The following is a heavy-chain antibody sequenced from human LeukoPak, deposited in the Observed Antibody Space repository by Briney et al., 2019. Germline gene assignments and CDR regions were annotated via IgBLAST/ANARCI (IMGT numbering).Heavy chain of an antibody. CDR1: GGSISSGGYY. J-gene: IGHJ4*02. CDR2: IYYSGST. D-gene: IGHD3-22*01. Sequence: PSRTLSLTCTVSGGSISSGGYYWSWIRQHPGKGLEWIGYIYYSGSTYYNPSLKSRVTISVDTSKNQFSLKLSSVTAADTAVYYCARDSSGYYFDYWGQGTLVTVSS. V-gene: IGHV4-31*03. CDR3: ARDSSGYYFDY.